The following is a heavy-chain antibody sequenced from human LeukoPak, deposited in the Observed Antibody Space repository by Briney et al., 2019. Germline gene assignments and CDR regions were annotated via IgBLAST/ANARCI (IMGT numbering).Heavy chain of an antibody. D-gene: IGHD3-3*01. J-gene: IGHJ4*02. Sequence: SGTLCLTCTVSGGSLSGYYWSWIRQPPGKGLEWIGYIYYSGSTNYKPSHKSRVTISVDPSKNTFSLNLSSVTAADTAVYHCARGGFRSGYYTGYFDYWGEGTLVTVSS. CDR1: GGSLSGYY. V-gene: IGHV4-59*01. CDR2: IYYSGST. CDR3: ARGGFRSGYYTGYFDY.